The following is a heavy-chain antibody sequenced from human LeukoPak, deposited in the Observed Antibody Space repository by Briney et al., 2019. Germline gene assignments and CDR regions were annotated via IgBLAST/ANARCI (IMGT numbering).Heavy chain of an antibody. CDR2: MKQDGSEK. CDR3: ARVAVERLYHYDTSGYHLDY. Sequence: PGGSLRLSCAASGFTFSDYWMTWVRQAPGKGLEWVANMKQDGSEKYYVDSVKGRFTISRDNSKNTLYLQMNSLRAEDTAVYYCARVAVERLYHYDTSGYHLDYWGQGTLVTVSS. CDR1: GFTFSDYW. V-gene: IGHV3-7*03. D-gene: IGHD3-22*01. J-gene: IGHJ4*02.